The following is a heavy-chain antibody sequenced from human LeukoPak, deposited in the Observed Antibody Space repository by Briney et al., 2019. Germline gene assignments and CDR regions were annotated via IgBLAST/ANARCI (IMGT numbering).Heavy chain of an antibody. Sequence: PGGSLRLPCAASGFTFDDYAMPWVRQAPGKGLEWVAVISYDGSNKYYADSVKGRFTISRDNSKNTLYLQMNSLRAEDTAVYYCAREKITMIVVVITTAMSPYGMDVWGQGTTVTVSS. D-gene: IGHD3-22*01. CDR2: ISYDGSNK. CDR3: AREKITMIVVVITTAMSPYGMDV. J-gene: IGHJ6*02. CDR1: GFTFDDYA. V-gene: IGHV3-30-3*01.